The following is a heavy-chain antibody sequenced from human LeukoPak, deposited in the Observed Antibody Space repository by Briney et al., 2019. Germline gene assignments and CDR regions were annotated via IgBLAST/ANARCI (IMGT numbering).Heavy chain of an antibody. CDR3: ARDFHGVDTAMAGAVCFDY. Sequence: AGGSLRLSCAASGFTFSSYEMNWVRQAPGKGLEWVSYISSSGSTIYYADSVKGRFTISRDNAKNSLYLQMNSLRAEDTALYYCARDFHGVDTAMAGAVCFDYWGQGTLVTVSS. J-gene: IGHJ4*02. CDR2: ISSSGSTI. CDR1: GFTFSSYE. V-gene: IGHV3-48*03. D-gene: IGHD5-18*01.